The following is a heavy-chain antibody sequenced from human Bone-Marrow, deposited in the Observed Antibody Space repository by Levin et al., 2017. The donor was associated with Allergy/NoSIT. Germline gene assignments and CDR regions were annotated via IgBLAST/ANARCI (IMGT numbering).Heavy chain of an antibody. J-gene: IGHJ4*02. CDR3: ARASIPRSGVFDV. V-gene: IGHV1-2*02. Sequence: VSCKASGYSFTGDFLNWVRQAPGQGLEWMGWINPNSGGTNYPRKFQGRVTMTRDTSVSTAYMELTRLTSDDTAVYYCARASIPRSGVFDVWGQGTLVTVSS. CDR1: GYSFTGDF. D-gene: IGHD3-10*01. CDR2: INPNSGGT.